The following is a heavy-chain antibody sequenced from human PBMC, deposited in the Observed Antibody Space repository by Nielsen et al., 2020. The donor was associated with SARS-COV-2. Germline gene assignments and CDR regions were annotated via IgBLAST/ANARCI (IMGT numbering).Heavy chain of an antibody. D-gene: IGHD1-7*01. CDR1: GFTFSSYW. J-gene: IGHJ4*02. V-gene: IGHV3-7*01. CDR2: IKQDGSEK. CDR3: ARDHDWNYATPLGY. Sequence: GGSLRLSCAASGFTFSSYWMSWVRQAPGKGLEWVANIKQDGSEKYYVDSVKGRFTISRDNAKNSLYLQMNSLRAEDTAVYYCARDHDWNYATPLGYWGQGTLVTVSS.